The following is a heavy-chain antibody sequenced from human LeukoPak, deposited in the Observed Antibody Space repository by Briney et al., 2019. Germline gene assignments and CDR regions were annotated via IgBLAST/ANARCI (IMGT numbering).Heavy chain of an antibody. Sequence: PGGSLRLSCAASGFTFSDYYMSWIRQAPGKGLEWVSYISGSGGTRYYADSVKGRFTISRDNAKNLLYPQMNSLRAEDTAVSYCARSITMIAVWGQGTLVPVSS. D-gene: IGHD3-22*01. CDR1: GFTFSDYY. V-gene: IGHV3-11*01. CDR3: ARSITMIAV. J-gene: IGHJ4*02. CDR2: ISGSGGTR.